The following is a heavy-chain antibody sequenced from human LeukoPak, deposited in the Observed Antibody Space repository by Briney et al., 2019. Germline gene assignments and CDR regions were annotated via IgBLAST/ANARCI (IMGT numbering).Heavy chain of an antibody. CDR1: GYTFTSYG. D-gene: IGHD3-22*01. CDR2: ISAYNGNT. J-gene: IGHJ3*02. Sequence: ASVKVSCKASGYTFTSYGISWVRQAPGQGLEWMGWISAYNGNTNYAQKLQGRVTMTTDTSTSTAYMELRGLRSDDTAVYYCARFYDSSGLDAFDIWGQGTMVTVSS. V-gene: IGHV1-18*01. CDR3: ARFYDSSGLDAFDI.